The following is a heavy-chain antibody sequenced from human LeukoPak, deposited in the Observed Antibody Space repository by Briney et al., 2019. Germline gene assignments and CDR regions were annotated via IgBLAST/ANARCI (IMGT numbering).Heavy chain of an antibody. V-gene: IGHV3-23*01. CDR1: GFTFSSYA. J-gene: IGHJ4*02. Sequence: LGGSLRLSCAASGFTFSSYAMSWVRQAPGKGLEWVSAISGSGGSTYYADSVKGRFTISRDNSKNTLYLQMNSLRAEDTAVYYCAKRDGYNLGPTDYWGQGTLVTVSS. D-gene: IGHD5-24*01. CDR2: ISGSGGST. CDR3: AKRDGYNLGPTDY.